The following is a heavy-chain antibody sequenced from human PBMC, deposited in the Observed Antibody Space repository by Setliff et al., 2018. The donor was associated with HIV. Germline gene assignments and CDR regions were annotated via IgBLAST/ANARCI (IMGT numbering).Heavy chain of an antibody. D-gene: IGHD1-7*01. CDR3: ARHGTWNSQRFHFDY. V-gene: IGHV4-4*07. J-gene: IGHJ4*02. CDR1: GGPVSTYY. CDR2: FYVGGDT. Sequence: SETLSLTCTVSGGPVSTYYWSWIRQPAGKGLEWIGRFYVGGDTNYNPSLKSRVTMSVDKSKNQFSLKLNSVTAADTAVYYCARHGTWNSQRFHFDYWGQGTQVTVSS.